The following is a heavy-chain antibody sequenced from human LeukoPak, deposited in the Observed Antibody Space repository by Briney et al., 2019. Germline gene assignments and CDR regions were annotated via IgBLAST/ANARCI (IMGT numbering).Heavy chain of an antibody. CDR1: GYAIISGGFS. V-gene: IGHV4-30-2*01. CDR2: IYDRGPA. D-gene: IGHD3-10*01. Sequence: PSETLSLTCTVSGYAIISGGFSWNWIRQPPGKGLEWIGGIYDRGPAHYTPSLKSRFTISVDRPKNQFFLNLTSLTAADTAVYYCARSRQASGLFSSWGQGTLVVVSS. CDR3: ARSRQASGLFSS. J-gene: IGHJ5*02.